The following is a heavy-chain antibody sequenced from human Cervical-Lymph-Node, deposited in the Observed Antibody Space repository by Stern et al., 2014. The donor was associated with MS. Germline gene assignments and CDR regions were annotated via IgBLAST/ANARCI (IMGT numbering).Heavy chain of an antibody. CDR2: IIPLFGTT. Sequence: VQLVESGAEVKKPGSSMKVSCKASGGTFSSIAISWVRQAPGQGLEWLGGIIPLFGTTNYAPKVQGRVTIIADESTNTVSMELSSLRSEDTAVYYCVRDQGGIADSWGQGTLVTVSS. CDR3: VRDQGGIADS. CDR1: GGTFSSIA. V-gene: IGHV1-69*01. D-gene: IGHD6-13*01. J-gene: IGHJ5*01.